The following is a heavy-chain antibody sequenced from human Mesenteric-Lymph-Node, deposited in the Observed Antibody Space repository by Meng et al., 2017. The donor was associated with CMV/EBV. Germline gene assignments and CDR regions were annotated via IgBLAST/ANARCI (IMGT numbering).Heavy chain of an antibody. CDR2: ISGYNGHT. CDR1: FTNYR. V-gene: IGHV1-18*04. D-gene: IGHD6-13*01. Sequence: FTNYRINWVRQAPGQGLEWMGWISGYNGHTNYAQRFQGRVTMTRDTSISTAYMELSRLRSDDTAVYYCARDRGGPYASSWYGYYFDYWGQGTLVTVSS. J-gene: IGHJ4*02. CDR3: ARDRGGPYASSWYGYYFDY.